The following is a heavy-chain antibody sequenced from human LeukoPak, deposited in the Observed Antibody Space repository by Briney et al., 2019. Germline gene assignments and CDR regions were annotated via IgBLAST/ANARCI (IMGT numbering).Heavy chain of an antibody. CDR3: AREYQLLFGMDV. D-gene: IGHD2-2*01. V-gene: IGHV4-59*12. Sequence: SETLSLTCTVSGGSISSYYWSWIRQPPGKGLEWIGYIYYSGSTNYNPSLTSRVTISVDTSKNQFSLKMSSVTAADTAVYYCAREYQLLFGMDVWGQGTTVTVSS. J-gene: IGHJ6*02. CDR2: IYYSGST. CDR1: GGSISSYY.